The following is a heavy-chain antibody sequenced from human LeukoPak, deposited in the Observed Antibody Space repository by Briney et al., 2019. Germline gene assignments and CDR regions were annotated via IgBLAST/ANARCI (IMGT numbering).Heavy chain of an antibody. CDR1: GFNLSTYS. CDR2: ISSSSTTM. Sequence: GGSLRLSCAASGFNLSTYSMNWVRQAPGKGLEWISYISSSSTTMYYADSVKGRFTISRDNAKNSLYLQMNSLRTEDTALYYCAKDGGRSGYYDYWGQGTLVTVSS. J-gene: IGHJ4*02. V-gene: IGHV3-48*04. D-gene: IGHD3-22*01. CDR3: AKDGGRSGYYDY.